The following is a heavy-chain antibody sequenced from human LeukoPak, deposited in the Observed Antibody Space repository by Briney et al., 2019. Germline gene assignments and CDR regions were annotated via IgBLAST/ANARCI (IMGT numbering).Heavy chain of an antibody. CDR3: ARGTPFITFGGVIVKADFDY. V-gene: IGHV3-21*01. CDR1: GFTFSSYS. J-gene: IGHJ4*02. Sequence: GGSLRLSCAASGFTFSSYSMNWVRQAPGKGLEWVSSISSSSSYIYYADSVKGRFTISRDNAKNTLYLQMNSLRAEDTAVYYCARGTPFITFGGVIVKADFDYWGQGTLVTVSS. D-gene: IGHD3-16*02. CDR2: ISSSSSYI.